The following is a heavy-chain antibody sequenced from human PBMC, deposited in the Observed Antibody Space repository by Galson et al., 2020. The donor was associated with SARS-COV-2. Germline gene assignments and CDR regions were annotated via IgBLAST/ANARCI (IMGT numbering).Heavy chain of an antibody. D-gene: IGHD3-10*01. CDR1: GFTFDDYA. J-gene: IGHJ4*02. CDR3: AKGAYYGSGSLPYYFDY. CDR2: ISWNSGSI. V-gene: IGHV3-9*01. Sequence: GGSLRLSCAASGFTFDDYAMHWVRQAPGKGLEWVSGISWNSGSIGYADSVKGRFTISRDNAKNSLYLQMNSLRAEDTALYYCAKGAYYGSGSLPYYFDYWGQGTLVTVSS.